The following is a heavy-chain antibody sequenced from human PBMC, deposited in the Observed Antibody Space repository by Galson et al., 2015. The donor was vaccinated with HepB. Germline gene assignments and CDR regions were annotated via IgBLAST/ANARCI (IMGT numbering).Heavy chain of an antibody. Sequence: SVKVSCKASGYTFTNYGISWVRQAPGQGLEWMGWISGYNGKTNYAQEVQGRVTMTTDTSTSTAYMELRSLRSDDTAVYYCARDEGVYGEELLDDWFDPWGQGTLVTVSS. J-gene: IGHJ5*02. CDR2: ISGYNGKT. CDR1: GYTFTNYG. V-gene: IGHV1-18*01. D-gene: IGHD2-21*01. CDR3: ARDEGVYGEELLDDWFDP.